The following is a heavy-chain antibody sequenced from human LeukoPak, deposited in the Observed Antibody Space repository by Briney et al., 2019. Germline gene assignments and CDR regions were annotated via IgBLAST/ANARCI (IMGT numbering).Heavy chain of an antibody. D-gene: IGHD3-22*01. J-gene: IGHJ4*02. CDR2: INHSGST. CDR1: GGSFSGYY. CDR3: TTLDYDKDY. Sequence: SETLSLTCAVYGGSFSGYYWSWIRQPPGKGLEWIGEINHSGSTNYNPSLKSRVTISVDTSKNQFSLKLSSVTAADTAVYYCTTLDYDKDYWGQGTLVTVSS. V-gene: IGHV4-34*01.